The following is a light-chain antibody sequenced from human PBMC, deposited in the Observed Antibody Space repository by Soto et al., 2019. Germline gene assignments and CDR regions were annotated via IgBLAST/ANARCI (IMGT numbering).Light chain of an antibody. V-gene: IGLV2-23*01. J-gene: IGLJ1*01. Sequence: QSALTQPASVSGPPGQSITISCTGTSSDVGSYNLVSWYQQHPGKAPKLMIYEGSKRPSVVSNRFSGSKSGNTASLTISGLQAEDEADYYCCSYAGGSTYVFGTGTKLTVL. CDR3: CSYAGGSTYV. CDR2: EGS. CDR1: SSDVGSYNL.